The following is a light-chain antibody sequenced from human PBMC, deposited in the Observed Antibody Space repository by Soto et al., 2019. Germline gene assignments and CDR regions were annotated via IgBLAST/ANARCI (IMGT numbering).Light chain of an antibody. V-gene: IGLV2-11*01. CDR2: DVT. CDR3: CSYAGRYTLL. CDR1: SSDVAKYNS. Sequence: QSALTQPRSVSGSPGQTVAISCTGTSSDVAKYNSVSWYQHHPGKAPKLIIYDVTKRPSGVPDRFSGSKSGDTASLTISGLQTEDEAEYSCCSYAGRYTLLFGGGTKLTVL. J-gene: IGLJ2*01.